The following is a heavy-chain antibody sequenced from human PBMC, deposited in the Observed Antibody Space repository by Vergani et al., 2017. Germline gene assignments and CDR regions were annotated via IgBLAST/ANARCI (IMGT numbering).Heavy chain of an antibody. D-gene: IGHD1-1*01. CDR1: GDSIFSGNYY. Sequence: QVQLQESGPGLMKPSQTLSLTCTVSGDSIFSGNYYWSWIRQPAENELEWIGRIYTTGTTNYNPSLESRVTMSLDSSRNRFSLSLSSVTAADTAIYFCARGSTHWKQGAFDIWGQGTLVTVSS. CDR2: IYTTGTT. V-gene: IGHV4-61*02. J-gene: IGHJ3*02. CDR3: ARGSTHWKQGAFDI.